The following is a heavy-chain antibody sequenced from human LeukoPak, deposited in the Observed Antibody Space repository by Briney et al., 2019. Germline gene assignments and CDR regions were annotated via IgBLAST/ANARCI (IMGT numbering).Heavy chain of an antibody. CDR2: IIPIFGTA. CDR1: GGTFSSYA. Sequence: SVKVSCKASGGTFSSYAISWVRQAPGQGLEWMGGIIPIFGTANYAQKFQGRVTITTDESTSTAYMELSSLRSEDTAVYYCASAHGIRGVSVYWGQGTLVTVSS. CDR3: ASAHGIRGVSVY. D-gene: IGHD3-10*01. V-gene: IGHV1-69*05. J-gene: IGHJ4*02.